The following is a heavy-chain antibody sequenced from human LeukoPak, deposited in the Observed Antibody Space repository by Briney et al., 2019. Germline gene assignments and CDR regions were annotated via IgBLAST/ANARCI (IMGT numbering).Heavy chain of an antibody. D-gene: IGHD6-19*01. CDR1: GGSILNYY. CDR3: ARWYDSGHYFDN. Sequence: PSETLSLTCSVTGGSILNYYWNWMRQPPGKGLEWIGYTSDRGDTYYNPSRKSRVTMSEDTSRNQFSLKVTSATAADTAVYYCARWYDSGHYFDNGGRGTSVTVSS. CDR2: TSDRGDT. V-gene: IGHV4-59*01. J-gene: IGHJ4*02.